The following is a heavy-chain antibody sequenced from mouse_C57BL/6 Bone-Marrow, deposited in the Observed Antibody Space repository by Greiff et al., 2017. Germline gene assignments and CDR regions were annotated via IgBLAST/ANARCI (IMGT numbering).Heavy chain of an antibody. CDR3: ANTHWCAY. CDR2: IYPRSGNP. V-gene: IGHV1-81*01. Sequence: QVQLKESGAELARPGASVKLSCKASGYTFTSYGISWVKQRPGQGLEWIGEIYPRSGNPSYNEKFKGKATLTADKSSSTAYMELRSLTSEASAVYFCANTHWCAYWGQGTRVTVSA. J-gene: IGHJ3*01. D-gene: IGHD5-1-1*01. CDR1: GYTFTSYG.